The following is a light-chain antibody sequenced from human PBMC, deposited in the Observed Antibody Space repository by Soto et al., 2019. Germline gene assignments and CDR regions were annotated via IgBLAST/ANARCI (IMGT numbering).Light chain of an antibody. V-gene: IGKV3-11*01. Sequence: EIVLTQSPATLSLSPGERATLSCRASQSVSSYLAWYQQKPGQAPRLLIYDASNRATGIPARFSGSGSGTEFILTISSLEPEDFAVYYCQQHSDWPLTFGGGTKVEIK. J-gene: IGKJ4*01. CDR3: QQHSDWPLT. CDR1: QSVSSY. CDR2: DAS.